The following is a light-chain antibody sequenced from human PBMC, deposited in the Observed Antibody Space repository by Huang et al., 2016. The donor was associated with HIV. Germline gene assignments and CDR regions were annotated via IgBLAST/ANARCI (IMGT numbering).Light chain of an antibody. Sequence: EIVLTQSPGTLSLSPGERATLSCMASQSVSSSYLAWYQQKPGQAPRLLIYGASSRATGIPDRFSGSGSGTDFTLTISRLEPEDCAVYYCQQYGSSPLTFGGGTKVEIK. CDR2: GAS. CDR1: QSVSSSY. V-gene: IGKV3-20*01. CDR3: QQYGSSPLT. J-gene: IGKJ4*01.